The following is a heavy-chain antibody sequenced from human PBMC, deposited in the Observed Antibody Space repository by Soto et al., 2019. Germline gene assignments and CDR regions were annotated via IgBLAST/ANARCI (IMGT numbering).Heavy chain of an antibody. CDR2: VYHTGTT. CDR3: ARSSGFLGISLLDM. D-gene: IGHD3-3*01. CDR1: GDSISSINW. J-gene: IGHJ4*01. V-gene: IGHV4-4*02. Sequence: QVRLQESGPGLVKPSGTLSLTCDVSGDSISSINWWIWVRQPPGKGLQWIGEVYHTGTTNYNPSLRRGVTISGDKAQNHVSLNVTSVTAADTAVYYCARSSGFLGISLLDMWGQGALVTVSS.